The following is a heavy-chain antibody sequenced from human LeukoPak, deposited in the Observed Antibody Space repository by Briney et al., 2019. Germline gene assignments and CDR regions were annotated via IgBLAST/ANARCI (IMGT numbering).Heavy chain of an antibody. D-gene: IGHD3-22*01. Sequence: PGGSLRLSCAASAFTFDDYGMSWVRQAPGKGLEWVSGINWNGGSTGYADSVKGRFTISRDNAKNSLYLQMNSLRAEDTALYHCARAMYYYDSSGYLFDYWGQGTLVTVSS. J-gene: IGHJ4*02. V-gene: IGHV3-20*01. CDR2: INWNGGST. CDR1: AFTFDDYG. CDR3: ARAMYYYDSSGYLFDY.